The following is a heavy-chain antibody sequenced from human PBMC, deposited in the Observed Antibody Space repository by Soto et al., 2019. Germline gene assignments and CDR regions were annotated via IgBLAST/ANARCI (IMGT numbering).Heavy chain of an antibody. J-gene: IGHJ3*02. CDR2: IIPIFGTA. CDR3: ATFDYYDSSGYRDDAFDI. CDR1: GGTFSSYA. D-gene: IGHD3-22*01. V-gene: IGHV1-69*13. Sequence: SVKVSCKACGGTFSSYAISWVRQAPGQGLEWMGGIIPIFGTANYAQKFQGRVTITADESTSTAYMELSSLRSEDTAVYYCATFDYYDSSGYRDDAFDIWGQGTMVTVSS.